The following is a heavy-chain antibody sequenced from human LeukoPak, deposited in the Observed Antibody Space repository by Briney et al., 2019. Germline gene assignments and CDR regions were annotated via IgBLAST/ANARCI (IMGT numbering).Heavy chain of an antibody. Sequence: PGGSLRLSCAASGFTFSSYSMNWVRQAPGKGLEWVSYISSSSSTIYYADSVKGRFTISRDNAKNSLYLQMNGLRAEDTAVYYCARDPYSSGWSSYYFDYWGQGTLVTVSS. V-gene: IGHV3-48*01. CDR2: ISSSSSTI. CDR3: ARDPYSSGWSSYYFDY. D-gene: IGHD6-19*01. CDR1: GFTFSSYS. J-gene: IGHJ4*02.